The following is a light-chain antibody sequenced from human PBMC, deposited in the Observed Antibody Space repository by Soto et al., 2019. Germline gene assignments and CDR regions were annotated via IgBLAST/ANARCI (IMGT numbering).Light chain of an antibody. J-gene: IGKJ5*01. V-gene: IGKV1-39*01. CDR1: QSIFNY. Sequence: DIQMTQSPSSLSASVGDRVPITCRASQSIFNYLNWYQQKPGKAPKLLIFATSNLQSGVPARFSGTGSETDFTLTISGLQSEDSAIYFCQQYNNWPFSFGQGTRLEIK. CDR2: ATS. CDR3: QQYNNWPFS.